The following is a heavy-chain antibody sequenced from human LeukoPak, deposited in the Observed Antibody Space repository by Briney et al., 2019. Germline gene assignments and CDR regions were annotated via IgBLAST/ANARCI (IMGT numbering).Heavy chain of an antibody. CDR1: GGSFSGYY. V-gene: IGHV4-34*01. J-gene: IGHJ4*02. CDR3: ARGPRDFWSGYYFYFDY. Sequence: KPSETLSLTCAVYGGSFSGYYWSWSRLPPGKGLEWIGEINHSGSTNYNPSLKSRATISVDTSKNQFSLKLSSVTAADTAVYYCARGPRDFWSGYYFYFDYWGQGTLVTVSS. CDR2: INHSGST. D-gene: IGHD3-3*01.